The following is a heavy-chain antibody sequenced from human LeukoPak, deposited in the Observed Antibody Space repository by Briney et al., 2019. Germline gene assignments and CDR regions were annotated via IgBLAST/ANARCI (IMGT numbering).Heavy chain of an antibody. D-gene: IGHD5-18*01. CDR3: ASVLDTAMVSPLDY. CDR1: GFTFSSYG. V-gene: IGHV3-30*03. J-gene: IGHJ4*02. CDR2: ISYDGSNK. Sequence: HPGRSLRLSCAASGFTFSSYGMHWVRQAPGKGLEWVAVISYDGSNKYYADSVKGRFTISRDNSKNKLYLQMNSLRAEDTAVYYCASVLDTAMVSPLDYWGQGTLVTVSS.